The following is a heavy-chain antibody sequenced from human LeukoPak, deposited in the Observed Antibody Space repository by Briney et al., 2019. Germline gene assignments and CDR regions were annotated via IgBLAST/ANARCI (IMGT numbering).Heavy chain of an antibody. CDR1: GFTFSSYA. Sequence: PGGSLRLSCAASGFTFSSYAMNWVRQAPGRGLEWVSYIGPSGTAIYYADSVKGRFTISRDNSKNTLYLQMNSLRAEDTAVYYCAKVVNIRQWLVHWGQGTLVTVSS. J-gene: IGHJ4*02. CDR3: AKVVNIRQWLVH. V-gene: IGHV3-23*01. D-gene: IGHD6-19*01. CDR2: IGPSGTAI.